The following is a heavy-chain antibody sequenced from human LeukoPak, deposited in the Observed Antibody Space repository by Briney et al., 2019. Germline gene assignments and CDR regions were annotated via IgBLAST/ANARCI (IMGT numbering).Heavy chain of an antibody. CDR3: ARDLVAGTGNWFDP. D-gene: IGHD6-19*01. V-gene: IGHV1-8*01. Sequence: ASVKVSCKASGYTFTSYDINWVRQATGQGLEWMGWMNPNSGNTGYAQKFQGRVTMTRDTSISTAYMELSRLRSDDTAVYYCARDLVAGTGNWFDPWGQGTLVTVSS. J-gene: IGHJ5*02. CDR1: GYTFTSYD. CDR2: MNPNSGNT.